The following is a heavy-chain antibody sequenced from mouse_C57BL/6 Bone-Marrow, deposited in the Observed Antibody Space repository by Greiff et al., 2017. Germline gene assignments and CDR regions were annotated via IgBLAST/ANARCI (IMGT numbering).Heavy chain of an antibody. CDR3: ARGVPYYAMDY. Sequence: QVQLQQSGAELVRPGTSVKMSCKASGYTFTNYWIGWAKQRPGHGLEWIGDIYPGGGYTNYNEKFKGKATLTADKSSSTAYMQFSSLTSEESAIYYCARGVPYYAMDYWGQGTSVTVSS. J-gene: IGHJ4*01. CDR2: IYPGGGYT. V-gene: IGHV1-63*01. CDR1: GYTFTNYW.